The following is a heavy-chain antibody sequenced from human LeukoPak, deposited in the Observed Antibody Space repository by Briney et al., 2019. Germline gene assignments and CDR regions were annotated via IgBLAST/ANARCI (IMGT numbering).Heavy chain of an antibody. J-gene: IGHJ4*02. CDR1: GFSFSSYA. V-gene: IGHV3-23*01. CDR3: AKDSNAYSSGWYFY. CDR2: ISSNGGST. D-gene: IGHD6-19*01. Sequence: SGGSLRLSCAASGFSFSSYAMSWVRQAPGKGLEWVSGISSNGGSTLYADSVNGRFTISRDNSKNTLYLQMNSLRAGDTAVYYCAKDSNAYSSGWYFYWGQGTLVTVSS.